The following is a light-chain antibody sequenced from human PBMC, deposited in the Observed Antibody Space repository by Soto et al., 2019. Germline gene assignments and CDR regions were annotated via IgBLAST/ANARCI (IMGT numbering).Light chain of an antibody. CDR3: ASWDDSLSGYV. V-gene: IGLV1-47*01. J-gene: IGLJ1*01. CDR1: TSNILRNY. Sequence: QSVLTQPPSASGNPGQRPTISCSGSTSNILRNYVYWYRQFPGTAPRLLISMNDQRPSGVPDRFSGSKSGTSASLAISGLRSEDEADYYCASWDDSLSGYVFGTGTKVTV. CDR2: MND.